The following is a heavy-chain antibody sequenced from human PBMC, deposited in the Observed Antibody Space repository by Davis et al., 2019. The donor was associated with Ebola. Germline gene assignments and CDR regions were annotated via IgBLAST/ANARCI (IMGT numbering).Heavy chain of an antibody. D-gene: IGHD6-19*01. Sequence: GESLKISCAASGFTFSSYSMNWVRQAPGKGLEWVSSISSSSNYIYYADSVKGRFTISRDNAKNSLYLQMNSLRAEDTAVYYCARAAVAGTVLDYWGQGTLVTVSS. V-gene: IGHV3-21*01. CDR3: ARAAVAGTVLDY. J-gene: IGHJ4*02. CDR2: ISSSSNYI. CDR1: GFTFSSYS.